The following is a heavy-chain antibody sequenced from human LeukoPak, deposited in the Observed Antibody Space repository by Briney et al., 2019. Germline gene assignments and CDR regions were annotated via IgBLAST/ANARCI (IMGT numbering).Heavy chain of an antibody. CDR2: ISSSGSTI. J-gene: IGHJ4*02. CDR3: ARGWHENLHLDY. Sequence: GGSLRLSCAASGFTFSSYEMNWVRQAPGKGLEWVSYISSSGSTIYYADSVKGRFTISRDTAKRSMYLQMNNLRAEDTAVYYCARGWHENLHLDYWGQGTLVTVSS. CDR1: GFTFSSYE. D-gene: IGHD1-14*01. V-gene: IGHV3-48*03.